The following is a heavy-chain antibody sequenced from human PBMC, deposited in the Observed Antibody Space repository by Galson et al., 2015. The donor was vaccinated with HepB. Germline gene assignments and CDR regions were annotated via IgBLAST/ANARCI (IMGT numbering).Heavy chain of an antibody. CDR3: VHATRRTYMDV. CDR1: GGSISSYY. V-gene: IGHV4-59*01. Sequence: ETLSLTCTVSGGSISSYYWSWIRQPPGKGLEWIGYIYYSGSTNYNPSLKSRVTISVDTSKNQFSLKLSSVTAADTAVYYCVHATRRTYMDVWGKGTTVTVSS. CDR2: IYYSGST. J-gene: IGHJ6*03.